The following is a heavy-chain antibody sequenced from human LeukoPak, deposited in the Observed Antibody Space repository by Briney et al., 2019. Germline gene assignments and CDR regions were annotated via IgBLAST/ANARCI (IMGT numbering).Heavy chain of an antibody. J-gene: IGHJ3*02. V-gene: IGHV3-11*01. CDR2: ISSSGSTI. Sequence: PGGSLRLSCAASGFTFSDYYMSWIRQAPGKGLEWVSYISSSGSTIYYADSVKGRFTIPRDNAKNSLYLQMNSLRAEDTAVYYCASSGRYFDWDAFDIWGQGTMVTVSS. D-gene: IGHD3-9*01. CDR1: GFTFSDYY. CDR3: ASSGRYFDWDAFDI.